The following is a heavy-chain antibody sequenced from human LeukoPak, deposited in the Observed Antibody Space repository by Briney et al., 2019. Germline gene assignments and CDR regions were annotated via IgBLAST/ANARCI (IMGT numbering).Heavy chain of an antibody. CDR2: ISWNSGSI. Sequence: GGSLRLSCAASGFTFDDYAMHWVRQAPGKGLEWVSGISWNSGSIGYADSVKGRFTISRDNAKNSLYLQMNSLRAEDTALYYXXXXSXGYYYVHFQHWGQGTLVTVSS. CDR1: GFTFDDYA. D-gene: IGHD3-22*01. J-gene: IGHJ1*01. CDR3: XXXSXGYYYVHFQH. V-gene: IGHV3-9*01.